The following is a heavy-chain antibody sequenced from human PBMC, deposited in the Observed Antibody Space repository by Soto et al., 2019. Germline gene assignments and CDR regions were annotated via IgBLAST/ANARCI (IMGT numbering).Heavy chain of an antibody. CDR1: GFTFRSYV. J-gene: IGHJ1*01. D-gene: IGHD3-16*01. CDR2: TSYDESDK. V-gene: IGHV3-30*19. Sequence: QVQLVESGGGVVQPGTSLRVSCVGSGFTFRSYVIHWVRQAPGKGLGWVALTSYDESDKYYDDSVRGRFTISRDNSRNTVDLQMDSLRLEDTALYYCARWGTTGGLDVWGQGTLVSVSS. CDR3: ARWGTTGGLDV.